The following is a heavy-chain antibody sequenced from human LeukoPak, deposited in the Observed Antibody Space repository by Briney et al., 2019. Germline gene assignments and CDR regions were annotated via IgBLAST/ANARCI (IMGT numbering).Heavy chain of an antibody. CDR3: TRDFGRSSYYFDF. CDR1: GFTFSSHG. D-gene: IGHD3-3*01. J-gene: IGHJ4*02. Sequence: GGSLRLSCAASGFTFSSHGMSWVRQAPGKGLEWVSGIVGGAGGTYYADSVKGRFTISRDNSKNTLYLQMNRLRVEDTAVYYCTRDFGRSSYYFDFWGQGTLVTVSS. CDR2: IVGGAGGT. V-gene: IGHV3-23*01.